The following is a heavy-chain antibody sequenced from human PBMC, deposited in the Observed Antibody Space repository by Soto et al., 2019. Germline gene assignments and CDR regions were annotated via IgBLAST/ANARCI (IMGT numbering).Heavy chain of an antibody. V-gene: IGHV3-30*03. CDR3: ARHLSVRGPFDH. CDR1: GFTFSSYG. CDR2: ISYDGSNK. J-gene: IGHJ4*02. Sequence: GSLRLSCAASGFTFSSYGRHWVRQAPGKGLEWVAVISYDGSNKYYADSVKGRFTISRDNSKNTLYLQMNSLRAEDTAFYFCARHLSVRGPFDHWGQGTLVTVSS. D-gene: IGHD5-12*01.